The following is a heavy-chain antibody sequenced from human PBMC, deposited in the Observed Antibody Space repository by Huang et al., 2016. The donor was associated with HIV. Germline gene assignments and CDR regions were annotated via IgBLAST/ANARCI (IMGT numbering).Heavy chain of an antibody. CDR3: ARSQSRVTAATFFYYMDV. CDR2: IYPDDSYT. CDR1: GYSFTNYW. Sequence: EVQLVQSGAEVKKPGGSLKISCKGSGYSFTNYWIAWVRQMPGKGLEWMGIIYPDDSYTRYSPSFQGQVTLSADKSINTAYLHWSSLKASDTAMYYCARSQSRVTAATFFYYMDVWGKGTTVTVSS. J-gene: IGHJ6*03. V-gene: IGHV5-51*03. D-gene: IGHD1-20*01.